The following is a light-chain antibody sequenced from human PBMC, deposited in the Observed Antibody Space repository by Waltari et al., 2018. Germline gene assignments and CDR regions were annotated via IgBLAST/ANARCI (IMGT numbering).Light chain of an antibody. V-gene: IGLV2-11*01. CDR2: DVR. CDR3: CSYGGSYTWV. J-gene: IGLJ3*02. Sequence: QSALTQPRSVSGSPGQSVTISCTGTSSDVGGYNYVSWYHQHPGKVPKLMIYDVRQRPPGIPARFSGSKTGNPASLTISGLQAEDEADYYCCSYGGSYTWVFGGGTRLTVL. CDR1: SSDVGGYNY.